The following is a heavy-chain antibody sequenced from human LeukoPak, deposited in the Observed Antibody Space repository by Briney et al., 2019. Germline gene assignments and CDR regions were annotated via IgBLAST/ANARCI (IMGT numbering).Heavy chain of an antibody. Sequence: ASVKVSCKASGYAFTGYYMHWVRQATGQGLEWMGWINPNSGGTDYAQKFQGRVTMTRDTSITTAYMELSSLRSDDTAVYYCARARGGSGRGDYFDSWGQGTLVTVSS. CDR1: GYAFTGYY. CDR3: ARARGGSGRGDYFDS. V-gene: IGHV1-2*02. D-gene: IGHD3-16*01. CDR2: INPNSGGT. J-gene: IGHJ4*02.